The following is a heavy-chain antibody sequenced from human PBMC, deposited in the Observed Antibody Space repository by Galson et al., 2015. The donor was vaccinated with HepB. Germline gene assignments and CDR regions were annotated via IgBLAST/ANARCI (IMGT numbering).Heavy chain of an antibody. CDR3: ANGYCSSTSCLGGLGI. J-gene: IGHJ3*02. CDR2: VIPIFGTA. D-gene: IGHD2-2*03. Sequence: SVKVSCKVSGGTFSTYAISWVRQAPGQGLEWMGGVIPIFGTAHYAQKFLGRVTITADESTSTAYMELNSVRSEDTAVYYCANGYCSSTSCLGGLGIWGQGTMVTVSS. CDR1: GGTFSTYA. V-gene: IGHV1-69*13.